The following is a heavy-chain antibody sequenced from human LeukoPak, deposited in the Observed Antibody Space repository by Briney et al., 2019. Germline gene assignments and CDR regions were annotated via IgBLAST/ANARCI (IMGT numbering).Heavy chain of an antibody. Sequence: SETLSLTCTVSGGSISSYYWSWIRQPPGKGLEWIGYIYYSGSTNYNPSLKSRVTISVDTSKNQFSLKLSSVTAADTAVYYCARGPELGIVFDYWGQGTLVTVSS. CDR2: IYYSGST. D-gene: IGHD7-27*01. CDR3: ARGPELGIVFDY. CDR1: GGSISSYY. J-gene: IGHJ4*02. V-gene: IGHV4-59*01.